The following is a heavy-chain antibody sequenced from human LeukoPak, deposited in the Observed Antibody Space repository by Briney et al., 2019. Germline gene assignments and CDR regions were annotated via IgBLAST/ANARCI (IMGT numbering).Heavy chain of an antibody. CDR3: AKDGSGENFDY. CDR2: IWYDGSNK. V-gene: IGHV3-33*06. D-gene: IGHD3-10*01. Sequence: GGSLRLSCAASGFTFSSYGMHWVRQAPGKGLEWVVVIWYDGSNKYYADSVKGRFTISRDNSKNTLYLQMNSLRAEDTAVYYCAKDGSGENFDYWGQGTLVTVSS. J-gene: IGHJ4*02. CDR1: GFTFSSYG.